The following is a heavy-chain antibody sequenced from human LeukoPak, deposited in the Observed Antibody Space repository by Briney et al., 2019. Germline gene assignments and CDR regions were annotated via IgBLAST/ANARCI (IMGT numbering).Heavy chain of an antibody. CDR2: INPNSGGT. CDR1: GYTFTGYY. D-gene: IGHD3-22*01. Sequence: ASVKVSCKASGYTFTGYYMHWVRQAPGQGLEWMGWINPNSGGTNYAQKFQGRVTMTRDTSTSTAYMELSRLRSDDTAVYYCARDVSAITMIVVAPDAFDIWGQGTMVTVSS. V-gene: IGHV1-2*02. CDR3: ARDVSAITMIVVAPDAFDI. J-gene: IGHJ3*02.